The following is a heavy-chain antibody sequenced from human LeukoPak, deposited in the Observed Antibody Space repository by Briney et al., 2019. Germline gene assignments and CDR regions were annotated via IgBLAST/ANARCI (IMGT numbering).Heavy chain of an antibody. Sequence: GGSLRLSCAASGFTFNNYAMNWVRQAPGKGLEWVSSISGGGETTYYADSAKDRFTISRDNSQNTLYLQMNSLRAEDTAVYYCARDYADYVGYFFFDYWGQGTLVTVSS. CDR2: ISGGGETT. CDR1: GFTFNNYA. CDR3: ARDYADYVGYFFFDY. D-gene: IGHD4-17*01. V-gene: IGHV3-23*01. J-gene: IGHJ4*02.